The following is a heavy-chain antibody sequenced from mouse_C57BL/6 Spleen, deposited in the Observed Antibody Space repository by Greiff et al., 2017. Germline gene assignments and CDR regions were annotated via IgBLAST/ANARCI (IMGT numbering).Heavy chain of an antibody. V-gene: IGHV1-61*01. D-gene: IGHD1-1*01. CDR1: GYTFTSYW. CDR2: IYPSDSET. Sequence: QVQLKQPGAELVRPGSSVKLSCKASGYTFTSYWMDWVKQRPGQGLEWIGNIYPSDSETHYNQKFKDKATLTVDKSSSTAYMQLSSLTSEDSAVYYCARDVYYGSSPFDYWGQGTTLTVSS. J-gene: IGHJ2*01. CDR3: ARDVYYGSSPFDY.